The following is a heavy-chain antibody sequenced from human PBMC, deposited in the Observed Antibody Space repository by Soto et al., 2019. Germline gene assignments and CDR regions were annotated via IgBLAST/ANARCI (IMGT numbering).Heavy chain of an antibody. D-gene: IGHD1-1*01. CDR3: ARTSTSGNRFDY. J-gene: IGHJ4*02. Sequence: QVQLQESGPGLVKPSGTLSLTCAVSGGSISTSNWWSWVRQPPGKGLEWIGEVYHSGSTNYNPALNRRGAMSLDTSNPQFAPTSNSVTAADTARYYCARTSTSGNRFDYWGQGSLVTVSS. CDR1: GGSISTSNW. CDR2: VYHSGST. V-gene: IGHV4-4*02.